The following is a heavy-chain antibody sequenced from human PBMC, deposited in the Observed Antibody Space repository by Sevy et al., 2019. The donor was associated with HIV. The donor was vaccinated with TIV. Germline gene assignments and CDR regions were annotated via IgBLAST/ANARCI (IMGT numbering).Heavy chain of an antibody. J-gene: IGHJ4*02. D-gene: IGHD3-3*01. CDR3: TLQNTPYYDFWSGYSDFDY. CDR1: GFTFSGSA. CDR2: IRSKANSYAT. Sequence: GGSLRLSCAASGFTFSGSAMHWVRQASGKGLEWVGRIRSKANSYATAYAASVKGRFTMSRDDSKNTAYMQMNSLKTEDTAVYYCTLQNTPYYDFWSGYSDFDYWGQGTLVTVSS. V-gene: IGHV3-73*01.